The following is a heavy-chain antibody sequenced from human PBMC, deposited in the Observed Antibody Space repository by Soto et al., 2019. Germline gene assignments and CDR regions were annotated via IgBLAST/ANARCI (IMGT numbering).Heavy chain of an antibody. CDR1: GGSISSGGYY. V-gene: IGHV4-31*03. D-gene: IGHD3-22*01. Sequence: QVQLQESGPGLVKPSQTLSLTCTVSGGSISSGGYYWSWIRQHPGKGLEWIGYIYYSGSTYYNPSLKSRVTISVDTSKDQFALKLSSVTAAETAVYYCAIDPDDYDSSGYYGYWGQGTLVTVSS. CDR2: IYYSGST. CDR3: AIDPDDYDSSGYYGY. J-gene: IGHJ4*02.